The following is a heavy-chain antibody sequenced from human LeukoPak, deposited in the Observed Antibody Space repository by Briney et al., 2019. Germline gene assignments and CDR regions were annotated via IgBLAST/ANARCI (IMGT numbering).Heavy chain of an antibody. V-gene: IGHV1-2*02. Sequence: ASVKVSCKASGYTFTGYYMHWVRQAPGQGLGWMGWINPNSGGTNYAQKFQGRVTMTRDTSISTAYMELSRLRSDDTAVYYCARDFATGTGDNWFDPWGQGTLVTVSS. J-gene: IGHJ5*02. CDR3: ARDFATGTGDNWFDP. D-gene: IGHD1-1*01. CDR2: INPNSGGT. CDR1: GYTFTGYY.